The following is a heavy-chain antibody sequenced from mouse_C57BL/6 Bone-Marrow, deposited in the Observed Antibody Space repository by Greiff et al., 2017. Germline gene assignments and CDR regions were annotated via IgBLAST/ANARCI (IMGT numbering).Heavy chain of an antibody. CDR1: GYTFTSYW. CDR2: IHPNSGST. D-gene: IGHD4-1*01. V-gene: IGHV1-64*01. CDR3: ARGLGGDYYAMDY. Sequence: VQLQQPGAELVKPGASVKLSCKASGYTFTSYWMHWVKQRPGQGLEWIGMIHPNSGSTNYNEKFKSKATLTVDKSSSKAYMQLSSLTSEDSAVYYCARGLGGDYYAMDYWGQGTSVTVSS. J-gene: IGHJ4*01.